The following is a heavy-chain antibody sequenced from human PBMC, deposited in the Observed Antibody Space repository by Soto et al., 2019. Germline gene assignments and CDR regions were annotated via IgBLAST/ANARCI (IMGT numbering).Heavy chain of an antibody. CDR3: ARVRSGIYGATDS. V-gene: IGHV1-18*01. Sequence: ASVKVSCKASGYTFTSYGISWVRQAPGQGLEWMGWISAYNGNTNYAQKLQGRVTMTRDTSTSPAYMELRSLRSEDTAVDYCARVRSGIYGATDSWGQGTLVTVSS. D-gene: IGHD4-17*01. CDR2: ISAYNGNT. J-gene: IGHJ4*02. CDR1: GYTFTSYG.